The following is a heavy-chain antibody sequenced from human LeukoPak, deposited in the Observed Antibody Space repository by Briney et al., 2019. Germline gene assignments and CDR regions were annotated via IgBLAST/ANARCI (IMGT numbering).Heavy chain of an antibody. J-gene: IGHJ6*03. Sequence: GASVKVSCKASGYTFTSYGISWVRQAPGQGLEWMGWISAYNGNKNNAQKLQGRVTMTTDTSTSTAYMELRSLRSDDTAVYYCTRWGPSFLVKYYYCYMDVWGKGTTVTVSS. D-gene: IGHD3-3*01. CDR2: ISAYNGNK. V-gene: IGHV1-18*01. CDR1: GYTFTSYG. CDR3: TRWGPSFLVKYYYCYMDV.